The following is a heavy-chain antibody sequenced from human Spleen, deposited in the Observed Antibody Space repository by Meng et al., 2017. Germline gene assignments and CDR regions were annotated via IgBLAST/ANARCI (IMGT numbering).Heavy chain of an antibody. D-gene: IGHD3-10*01. V-gene: IGHV3-23*01. CDR3: AKGATLWFGELPDY. CDR1: GFIFSNYA. CDR2: LSGSGGLT. J-gene: IGHJ4*02. Sequence: GESLKISCAASGFIFSNYAMTWVRQTPGKGLEWVSGLSGSGGLTYYADSVKGRFTISRDNSKNTLYLQMNRLRAEDTAIYYCAKGATLWFGELPDYWGQGTLVTVSS.